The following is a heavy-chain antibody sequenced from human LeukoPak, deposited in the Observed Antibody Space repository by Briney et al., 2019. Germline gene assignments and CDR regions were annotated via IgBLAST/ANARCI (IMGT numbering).Heavy chain of an antibody. Sequence: GESLKISCKGSRYSFTSYWIGWVRQMPGKGLEWMGIIYPGDSDTRYSPSFQGQVTISADKSISTAYLQWSSLKASDTAMYYCARQGFEAYSSSSPHWDWGQGTLVTVSS. CDR2: IYPGDSDT. J-gene: IGHJ4*02. V-gene: IGHV5-51*01. CDR3: ARQGFEAYSSSSPHWD. CDR1: RYSFTSYW. D-gene: IGHD6-6*01.